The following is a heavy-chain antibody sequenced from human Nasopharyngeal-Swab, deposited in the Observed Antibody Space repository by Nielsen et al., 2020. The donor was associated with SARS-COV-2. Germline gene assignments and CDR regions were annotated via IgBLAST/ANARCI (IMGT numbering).Heavy chain of an antibody. Sequence: GGSLRLSCAASGFTFSSYGMHWVRQAPGKGLEWVAVISYDGSNKYYADSVKGRFTISRDNSKNTLYLQINSLRAEDTAVYYCAKGLEMATADYWGQGTRVTVSS. D-gene: IGHD5-24*01. J-gene: IGHJ4*02. V-gene: IGHV3-30*18. CDR2: ISYDGSNK. CDR1: GFTFSSYG. CDR3: AKGLEMATADY.